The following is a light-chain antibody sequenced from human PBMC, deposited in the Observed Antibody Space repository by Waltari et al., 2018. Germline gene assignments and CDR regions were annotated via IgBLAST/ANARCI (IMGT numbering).Light chain of an antibody. J-gene: IGLJ2*01. Sequence: QSALTQPRSVSGSPGQSVPISCTGTSSDVGGYNSVSWYQQHPGKAPKLMIYDVFKWPSGVPDRFSGSKSGNTASLTISGLQAEDEADYYCCSYAGSYTKVFGGGTKLTVL. V-gene: IGLV2-11*01. CDR3: CSYAGSYTKV. CDR2: DVF. CDR1: SSDVGGYNS.